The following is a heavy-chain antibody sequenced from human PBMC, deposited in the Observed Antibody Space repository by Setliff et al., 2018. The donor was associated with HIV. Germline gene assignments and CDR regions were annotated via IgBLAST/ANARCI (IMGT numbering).Heavy chain of an antibody. D-gene: IGHD3-10*01. V-gene: IGHV4-30-4*08. J-gene: IGHJ4*02. CDR1: GGSIRGDDYY. CDR2: VFHTGTT. CDR3: ARGSYTVRIDY. Sequence: PSETLSLTCTVSGGSIRGDDYYWTWIRQHPGKGLEWIGYVFHTGTTYYNPSLKSRVTISRDTSENQFSLRLSSVTAADTAVYYCARGSYTVRIDYWGQGTRVTVSS.